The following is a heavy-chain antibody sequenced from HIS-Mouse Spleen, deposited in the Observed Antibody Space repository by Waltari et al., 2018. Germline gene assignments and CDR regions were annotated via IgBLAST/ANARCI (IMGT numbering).Heavy chain of an antibody. CDR1: GGSFSGYY. V-gene: IGHV4-34*01. Sequence: QVQLQQWGAGLLKPSETLSLTCAVYGGSFSGYYWSWIRQPPGKGLEWIGEINHSGSTNYNPSLKSRVTISVDTPKNQFSLKLSSVTAADTAVYYCARKAAYYFDYWGQGTLVTVSS. CDR2: INHSGST. CDR3: ARKAAYYFDY. J-gene: IGHJ4*02. D-gene: IGHD6-13*01.